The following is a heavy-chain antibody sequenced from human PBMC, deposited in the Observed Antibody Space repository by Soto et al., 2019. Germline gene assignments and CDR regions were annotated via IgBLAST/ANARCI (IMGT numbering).Heavy chain of an antibody. J-gene: IGHJ4*02. CDR3: AKAELKYSGSYYQGVFDX. V-gene: IGHV3-23*01. CDR2: ISGSGAST. Sequence: GGSLRLSCAASEFTFSNYAMSWVRQAPGKGLEWVSGISGSGASTYYADSVKGRFTISRDNSKNTLYLQMNSLRAEDTAVYYCAKAELKYSGSYYQGVFDXWGQGTLVTVSS. D-gene: IGHD1-26*01. CDR1: EFTFSNYA.